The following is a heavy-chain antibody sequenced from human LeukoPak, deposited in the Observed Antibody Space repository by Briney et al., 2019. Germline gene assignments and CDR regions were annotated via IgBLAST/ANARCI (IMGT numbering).Heavy chain of an antibody. CDR3: ASALADCGGDCYSAFDY. J-gene: IGHJ4*02. CDR1: GGTFSGYY. CDR2: INHSGST. D-gene: IGHD2-21*02. V-gene: IGHV4-34*01. Sequence: SETLSLTCAVYGGTFSGYYWSWIRQPPGMGLEWIGEINHSGSTNYNPSLKSRVTISVDTSKNQFSLKLSSVTAADTAVYYCASALADCGGDCYSAFDYWGQGTLVTVSS.